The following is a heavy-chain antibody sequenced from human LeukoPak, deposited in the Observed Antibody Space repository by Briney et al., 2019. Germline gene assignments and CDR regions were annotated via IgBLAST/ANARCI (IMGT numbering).Heavy chain of an antibody. CDR2: ISYDGSNK. CDR3: ARDNVVYYDSSGYYLGDYFDY. D-gene: IGHD3-22*01. CDR1: GFTFSSYA. Sequence: GGSLRLSCAASGFTFSSYAMHWVRQAPGKGLEWVAVISYDGSNKYYANSVKGQFTISRDNSKNTLYLQMNSLRAEDTAVYYCARDNVVYYDSSGYYLGDYFDYWGQGTLVTVSS. J-gene: IGHJ4*02. V-gene: IGHV3-30-3*01.